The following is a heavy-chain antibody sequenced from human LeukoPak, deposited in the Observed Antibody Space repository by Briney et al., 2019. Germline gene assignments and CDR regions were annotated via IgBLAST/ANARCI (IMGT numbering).Heavy chain of an antibody. CDR2: IIPMFGTA. V-gene: IGHV1-69*13. CDR3: ARGAVSGGYRPPAEIDY. D-gene: IGHD1-26*01. J-gene: IGHJ4*02. Sequence: ASVKVSCKASGGTFSSYGINWVRQAPGQGLEWMGGIIPMFGTAKYAQKFEGRVRITADESTRIIYMDVSSLRSEDTAVYYCARGAVSGGYRPPAEIDYWGQGTLVTVSS. CDR1: GGTFSSYG.